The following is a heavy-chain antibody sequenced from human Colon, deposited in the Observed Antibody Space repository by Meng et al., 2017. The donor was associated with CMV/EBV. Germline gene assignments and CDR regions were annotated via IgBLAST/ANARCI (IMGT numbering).Heavy chain of an antibody. V-gene: IGHV1-18*01. J-gene: IGHJ4*02. D-gene: IGHD3-3*01. Sequence: ASVKVSCKASGYTFTTFGISWVRQAPGQGPEWMGWISPYSGHTNSAPKFQGRVTLTTDTSTSTAYMDLRSLRSDDTAVYYCVRSLDDASGQFRDYWGQGTLVTVS. CDR1: GYTFTTFG. CDR2: ISPYSGHT. CDR3: VRSLDDASGQFRDY.